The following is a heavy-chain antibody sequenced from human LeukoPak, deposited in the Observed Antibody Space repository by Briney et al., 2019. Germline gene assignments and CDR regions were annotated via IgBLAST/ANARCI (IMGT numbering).Heavy chain of an antibody. V-gene: IGHV3-43D*03. CDR1: GFTFDDYA. D-gene: IGHD3-22*01. J-gene: IGHJ6*03. CDR3: AKGYDSSGYYYYYYMDV. Sequence: GGSLRLSCAASGFTFDDYAMHWVRQAPGKGLEWVSLISWDGGSTYYADSVKGRFTISRDNSKNSLYLQMNSLRAEDTALYYCAKGYDSSGYYYYYYMDVWGKGTTVTASS. CDR2: ISWDGGST.